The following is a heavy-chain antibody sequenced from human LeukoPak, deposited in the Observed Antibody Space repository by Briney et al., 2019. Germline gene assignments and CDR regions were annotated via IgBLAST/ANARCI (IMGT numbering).Heavy chain of an antibody. CDR3: VRGRKEYSYGYSFDY. D-gene: IGHD5-18*01. Sequence: SETLSLTCAVYGGSFSGYYWSWIRQPPGKGLEWIGEINHSGSTNYNPSLKSRVTISVDTSKNQFSLKLGSVTAADTAVYYCVRGRKEYSYGYSFDYWGQGTLVTVSS. V-gene: IGHV4-34*01. CDR2: INHSGST. J-gene: IGHJ4*02. CDR1: GGSFSGYY.